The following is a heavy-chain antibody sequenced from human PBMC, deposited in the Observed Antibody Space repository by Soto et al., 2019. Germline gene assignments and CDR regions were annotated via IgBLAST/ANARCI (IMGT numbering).Heavy chain of an antibody. V-gene: IGHV3-23*01. CDR3: AKAEITIFGVPNWFDP. D-gene: IGHD3-3*01. Sequence: EVQLLESGGGLVQPGGSLRLSCAASGFTFSSYAMSWVRQAPGKGLEWVSAISGSGGSTYYADSVKGRFTISRDNSKNTLYPQMNSLRAEDTAVYYCAKAEITIFGVPNWFDPWGQGTLVTVSS. CDR1: GFTFSSYA. J-gene: IGHJ5*02. CDR2: ISGSGGST.